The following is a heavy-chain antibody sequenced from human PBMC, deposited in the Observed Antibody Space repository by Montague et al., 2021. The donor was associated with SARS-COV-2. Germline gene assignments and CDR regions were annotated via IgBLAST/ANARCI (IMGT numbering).Heavy chain of an antibody. V-gene: IGHV4-4*09. D-gene: IGHD5-24*01. CDR2: FAQSVASGASGST. CDR3: ARGEEDVPADRFDF. Sequence: SETRSLTCAVSGGSISTYYWTWIRQSPGKGLEYIGYFAQSVASGASGSTNYHPSLRGRVTVSVDSSKNQVSLKMTSVTATDTGVYYCARGEEDVPADRFDFWGQGTLVTVSS. J-gene: IGHJ4*02. CDR1: GGSISTYY.